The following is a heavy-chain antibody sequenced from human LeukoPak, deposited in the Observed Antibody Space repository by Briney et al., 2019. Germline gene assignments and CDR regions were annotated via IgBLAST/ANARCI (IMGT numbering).Heavy chain of an antibody. CDR2: INYSGST. J-gene: IGHJ4*02. CDR1: GGSISSYY. CDR3: ARSRVEQRRVPFDY. D-gene: IGHD1/OR15-1a*01. Sequence: SETLSLTCTVSGGSISSYYWSWIRQPPGKGLEWIAYINYSGSTNYNPSLKSRVTISIDTSKNQFSLKLSPVTAADTAVYYCARSRVEQRRVPFDYWGQGTLVTVSS. V-gene: IGHV4-59*08.